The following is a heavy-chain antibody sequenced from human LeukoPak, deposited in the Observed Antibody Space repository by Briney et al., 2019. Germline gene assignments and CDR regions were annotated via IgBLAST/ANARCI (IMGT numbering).Heavy chain of an antibody. CDR3: AKVAEVGATGYYYCMDV. CDR2: IYSGGST. J-gene: IGHJ6*03. Sequence: GGSLRLSCAASGFTFSSYGMHWVRQAPGKGLEWVSVIYSGGSTYYADSVKGRFTISRDNSKNTLYLQMNSLRAEDTAVYYCAKVAEVGATGYYYCMDVWGKGTTVTISS. D-gene: IGHD1-26*01. V-gene: IGHV3-66*01. CDR1: GFTFSSYG.